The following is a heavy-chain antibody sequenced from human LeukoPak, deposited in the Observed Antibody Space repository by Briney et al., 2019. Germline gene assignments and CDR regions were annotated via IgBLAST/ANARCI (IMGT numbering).Heavy chain of an antibody. V-gene: IGHV1-8*01. CDR1: GYTFTIDD. CDR2: MNTDSGNT. D-gene: IGHD5-12*01. Sequence: ASVRVSCKASGYTFTIDDIDCVRQATGQGVGWMGWMNTDSGNTRYGQNFKGRLTMTRHASISTAYMELSSLRSEDTAFYYCTRGPYAYPQHGGQGTLVPVSS. J-gene: IGHJ1*01. CDR3: TRGPYAYPQH.